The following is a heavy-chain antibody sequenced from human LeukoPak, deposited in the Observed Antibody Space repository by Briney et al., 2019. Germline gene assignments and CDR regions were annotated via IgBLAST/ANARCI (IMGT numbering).Heavy chain of an antibody. CDR2: IYSGGST. Sequence: GGSLRLSCAASGFTFSNYAMHWVRQAPGKGLEWVSVIYSGGSTYYADSVKGRFTISRDNSKNTLYLQMNSLRAEDTAVYYCARDLWFGEFAFDYWGQGTLVTVSS. CDR3: ARDLWFGEFAFDY. D-gene: IGHD3-10*01. J-gene: IGHJ4*02. CDR1: GFTFSNYA. V-gene: IGHV3-53*01.